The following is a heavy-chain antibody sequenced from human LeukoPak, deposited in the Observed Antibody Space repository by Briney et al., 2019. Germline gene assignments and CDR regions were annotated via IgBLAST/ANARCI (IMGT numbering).Heavy chain of an antibody. CDR3: ARVKDTARFDL. CDR2: MYHSGNT. Sequence: SETLSLTCTVSGYSISSGYYWAWIRQPPGKGLEWIGSMYHSGNTYYNPSLKSRVTIAVDTSKNQFSLKLSSVTTADTAVYYRARVKDTARFDLWGQGTLVTVSS. CDR1: GYSISSGYY. J-gene: IGHJ5*02. V-gene: IGHV4-38-2*02. D-gene: IGHD5-18*01.